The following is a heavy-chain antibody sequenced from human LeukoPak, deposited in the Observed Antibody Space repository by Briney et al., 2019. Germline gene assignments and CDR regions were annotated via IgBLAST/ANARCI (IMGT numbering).Heavy chain of an antibody. D-gene: IGHD3-3*01. CDR1: GFTFSSYS. Sequence: GGSLRLSCAASGFTFSSYSMNWVRQAPGKGLEWVSYISSSSSIIYYADSVKGRFTISRDNAKNSLYLQMNSLRAEDTAVYYCARDFKNDFWSGGSYWGQGTLVTVSS. J-gene: IGHJ4*02. CDR2: ISSSSSII. V-gene: IGHV3-48*04. CDR3: ARDFKNDFWSGGSY.